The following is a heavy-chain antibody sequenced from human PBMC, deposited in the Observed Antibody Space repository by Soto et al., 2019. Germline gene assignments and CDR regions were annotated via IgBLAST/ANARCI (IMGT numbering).Heavy chain of an antibody. CDR3: AKEMVAAAYVETSPFDF. V-gene: IGHV3-23*01. CDR2: IDGSGGDR. Sequence: EVQLLESGGGLVQPGGSLTLSCAASGFTFSSYAMGWVRQASGTGLEWVSVIDGSGGDRSLADSVKGRFTISRDNSKNTLYLHMNSLRAEDTARYYCAKEMVAAAYVETSPFDFWGQGTLVTVSS. J-gene: IGHJ4*02. CDR1: GFTFSSYA. D-gene: IGHD2-15*01.